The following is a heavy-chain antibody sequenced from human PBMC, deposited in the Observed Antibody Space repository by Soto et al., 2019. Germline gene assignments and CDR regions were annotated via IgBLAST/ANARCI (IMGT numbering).Heavy chain of an antibody. CDR2: INPSGGST. CDR1: GYTFTSYY. D-gene: IGHD2-2*01. Sequence: ASVKVSCKASGYTFTSYYMHWVRQAPGQGLEWMGIINPSGGSTSYAQKFQGRVTMTRDTSKNSVSLQMDTLRVEDTAVYYCAREDSIIIPAVSDFWGQGTLVTVSS. V-gene: IGHV1-46*01. CDR3: AREDSIIIPAVSDF. J-gene: IGHJ4*02.